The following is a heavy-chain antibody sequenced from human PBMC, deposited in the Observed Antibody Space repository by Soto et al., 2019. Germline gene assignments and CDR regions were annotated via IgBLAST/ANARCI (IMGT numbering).Heavy chain of an antibody. CDR1: GFTFSSYS. CDR3: AREETYYYGSGSYLGFDY. CDR2: ISSSSSTT. Sequence: EVQLVESGGGLVQPGGSLRLSCAASGFTFSSYSMNWVRQAPGKGLEWVSYISSSSSTTYYADSVKGRFTISRDNAKNSLYLQMNSLRDEDTAVYYCAREETYYYGSGSYLGFDYWGQGTLVTVSS. D-gene: IGHD3-10*01. J-gene: IGHJ4*02. V-gene: IGHV3-48*02.